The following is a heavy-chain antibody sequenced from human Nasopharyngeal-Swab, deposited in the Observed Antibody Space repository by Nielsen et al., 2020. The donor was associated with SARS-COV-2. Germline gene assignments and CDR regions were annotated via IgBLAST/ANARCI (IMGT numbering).Heavy chain of an antibody. CDR1: GFTFRSSS. CDR2: LLGDVDSA. CDR3: AILVAARDFDY. J-gene: IGHJ4*02. D-gene: IGHD6-6*01. Sequence: GGSLRLSCSASGFTFRSSSMHWVRQTPGKVLEWVSLLLGDVDSAYYADSIKGRFTISRDNRKNSLYLQMNSLRPEDTALYYCAILVAARDFDYWGQGTLVTVSS. V-gene: IGHV3-43*02.